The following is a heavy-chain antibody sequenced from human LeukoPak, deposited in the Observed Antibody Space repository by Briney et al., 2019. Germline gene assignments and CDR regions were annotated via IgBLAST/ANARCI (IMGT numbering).Heavy chain of an antibody. CDR1: GFTFDDYA. D-gene: IGHD1-26*01. J-gene: IGHJ4*02. CDR3: AATYSGNWEFDY. V-gene: IGHV3-20*04. Sequence: GGSLRLSCAASGFTFDDYAMSWVRQAPGKGLEWVSGINWTGDKTGSADSVKGRFTISRDNAKNSLYLEMNSLRAEDTALYYCAATYSGNWEFDYWGQGTLVTVSS. CDR2: INWTGDKT.